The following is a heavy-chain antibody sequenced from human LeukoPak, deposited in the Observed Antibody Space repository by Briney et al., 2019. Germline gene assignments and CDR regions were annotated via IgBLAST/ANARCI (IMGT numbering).Heavy chain of an antibody. V-gene: IGHV1-8*01. J-gene: IGHJ3*02. D-gene: IGHD5-24*01. Sequence: ASVKISCKPSGYIFRNYDINWVRQAPGQGLEWMRWMNRENGNTGYAQKFHGRVTMTRHAPTNTAYMELTSLRSEDTAVYFCATPMANTFDAFDIWGQGSRVTVSS. CDR1: GYIFRNYD. CDR3: ATPMANTFDAFDI. CDR2: MNRENGNT.